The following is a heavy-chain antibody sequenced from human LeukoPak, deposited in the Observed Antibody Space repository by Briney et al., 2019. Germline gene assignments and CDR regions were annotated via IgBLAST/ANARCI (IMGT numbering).Heavy chain of an antibody. V-gene: IGHV3-23*01. CDR3: AKGALIVVVTPDAFHI. CDR2: ISGSGDTT. Sequence: GGSLRLSCAASGFTVSSNYMSRVRQAPGKELEWVSAISGSGDTTYYADSVKGRFAISRDNSKSTLYLQMNSLRAEDTAVYYCAKGALIVVVTPDAFHIWGQGTMVTVSS. J-gene: IGHJ3*02. CDR1: GFTVSSNY. D-gene: IGHD3-22*01.